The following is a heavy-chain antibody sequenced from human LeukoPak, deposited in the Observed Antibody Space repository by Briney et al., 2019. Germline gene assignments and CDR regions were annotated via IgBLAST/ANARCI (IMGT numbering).Heavy chain of an antibody. CDR1: GYTLINYA. Sequence: ASVKVSCKTSGYTLINYAISWVRQAPGQGLEWLGWITGYDANTKYAQKIQDRVTMTIDMSTSTAYMELRSLRSDEKDVYYFARDAPAYDRSGYYYYWGQGSLVTVSS. V-gene: IGHV1-18*01. J-gene: IGHJ4*02. D-gene: IGHD3-22*01. CDR2: ITGYDANT. CDR3: ARDAPAYDRSGYYYY.